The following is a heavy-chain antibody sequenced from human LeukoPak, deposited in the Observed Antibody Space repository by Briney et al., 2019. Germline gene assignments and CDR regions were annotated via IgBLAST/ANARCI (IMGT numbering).Heavy chain of an antibody. Sequence: ASVKVSCKASGYTFTGYYMHWVRQAPGQGLEWMGWINPNSGGTNYAQKFQGRVTMTRDTSISTAYMELSRLRSDDTGVYYCARERLAVAGGGLDYWGQGTLVTVSS. J-gene: IGHJ4*02. CDR2: INPNSGGT. CDR1: GYTFTGYY. CDR3: ARERLAVAGGGLDY. D-gene: IGHD6-19*01. V-gene: IGHV1-2*02.